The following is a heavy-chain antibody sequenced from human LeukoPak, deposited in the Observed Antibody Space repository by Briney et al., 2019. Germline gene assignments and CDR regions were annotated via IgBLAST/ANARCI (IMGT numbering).Heavy chain of an antibody. CDR2: IYSGGST. Sequence: QAGGSLRLSCAASEFTVSSNYMSWVHQAPGKGLEWVSVIYSGGSTYYADSVKGRFTISRHNSKNTLYLQMNSLRGEDTAVYYCATIGGDYVSFDNWGQGTLVTVTS. CDR1: EFTVSSNY. V-gene: IGHV3-53*04. D-gene: IGHD4-17*01. J-gene: IGHJ4*02. CDR3: ATIGGDYVSFDN.